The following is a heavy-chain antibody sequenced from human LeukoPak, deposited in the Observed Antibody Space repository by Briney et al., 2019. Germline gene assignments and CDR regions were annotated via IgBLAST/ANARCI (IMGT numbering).Heavy chain of an antibody. Sequence: ASVKVSCKASGYTFTSYGNSWVRQAPGQGLEWMGWINPNSGGTNYAQKFHGRFTMTMDTSVSTDYMALSRLRSDDTALYSCARDMESGSNGLYYFDFGGWGNVVIVTA. CDR2: INPNSGGT. CDR1: GYTFTSYG. D-gene: IGHD1-26*01. J-gene: IGHJ4*02. CDR3: ARDMESGSNGLYYFDF. V-gene: IGHV1-2*02.